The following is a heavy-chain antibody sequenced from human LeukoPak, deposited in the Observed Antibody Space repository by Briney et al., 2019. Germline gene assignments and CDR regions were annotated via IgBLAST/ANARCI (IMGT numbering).Heavy chain of an antibody. V-gene: IGHV4-4*07. D-gene: IGHD2-15*01. CDR3: ARDRAYCSGGSCYRTGYYYYMDV. CDR2: IFTTGNT. CDR1: GVSISNYY. J-gene: IGHJ6*03. Sequence: SETLSLTCTVSGVSISNYYWSWIRQPAGKGLEWIGHIFTTGNTNYNPSLKSRVTISVDTSKNQFSLKLSSVTAADTAVYYCARDRAYCSGGSCYRTGYYYYMDVWGKGTTVTVSS.